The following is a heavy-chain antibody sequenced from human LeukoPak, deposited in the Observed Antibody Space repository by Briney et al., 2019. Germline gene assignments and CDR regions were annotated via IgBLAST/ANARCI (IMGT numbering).Heavy chain of an antibody. V-gene: IGHV4-4*09. CDR3: ARDTVSTWPYFYSYYYMDV. D-gene: IGHD6-13*01. J-gene: IGHJ6*03. Sequence: SETLSLTCTVSGGSISSYHWSWVRQPPGKGLEWIGYILTSGSTNYNPSLKSRLTISVDTSKNQFTLKVNSVTAADTAVYYCARDTVSTWPYFYSYYYMDVWGQGTTVAVSS. CDR2: ILTSGST. CDR1: GGSISSYH.